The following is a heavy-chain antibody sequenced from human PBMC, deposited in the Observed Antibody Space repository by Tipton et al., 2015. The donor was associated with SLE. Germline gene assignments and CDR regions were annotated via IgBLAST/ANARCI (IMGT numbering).Heavy chain of an antibody. CDR1: GGSISSSSYY. V-gene: IGHV4-61*09. CDR3: ARVYYDILTDHGGNWFDP. CDR2: IYTSGST. D-gene: IGHD3-9*01. Sequence: TLSLTCTVSGGSISSSSYYWSWIRQPAGKGLEWIGYIYTSGSTNYNPSLKSRVTISVDTSKNQFSLKLSSVTAADTAVYYCARVYYDILTDHGGNWFDPWGQGTLVTVSS. J-gene: IGHJ5*02.